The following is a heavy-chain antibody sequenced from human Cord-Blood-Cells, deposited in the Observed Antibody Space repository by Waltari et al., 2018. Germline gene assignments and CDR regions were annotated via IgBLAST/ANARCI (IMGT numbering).Heavy chain of an antibody. CDR1: GGTFSSYA. CDR2: IIPIFGTA. J-gene: IGHJ6*02. D-gene: IGHD2-21*02. CDR3: ARDIPHLIAYWGGDCYSNYYYGMDV. Sequence: QVQLVQSGAEVKKPGSSVKVSCKASGGTFSSYAISWVRQAPGQGLEWMGGIIPIFGTANDAQKVQGRGTISADESTSTAYMALRSLGSEDTAVYYCARDIPHLIAYWGGDCYSNYYYGMDVWGQGTTVTVSS. V-gene: IGHV1-69*01.